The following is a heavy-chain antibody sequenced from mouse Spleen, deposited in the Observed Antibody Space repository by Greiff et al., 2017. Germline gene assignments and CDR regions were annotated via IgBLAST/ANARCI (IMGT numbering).Heavy chain of an antibody. Sequence: VKLQQSGAELVKPGASVKLSCKASGYTFTEYIIHWVKQRSGQGLEWIGWFYPGSGSIKYNEKFKDKATLTVDKSSSTAYMQLSSLTSEDSAVYYCAREKLTGTFAWFAYWGQGTLVTVSA. CDR3: AREKLTGTFAWFAY. J-gene: IGHJ3*01. D-gene: IGHD4-1*01. CDR2: FYPGSGSI. V-gene: IGHV1-62-2*01. CDR1: GYTFTEYI.